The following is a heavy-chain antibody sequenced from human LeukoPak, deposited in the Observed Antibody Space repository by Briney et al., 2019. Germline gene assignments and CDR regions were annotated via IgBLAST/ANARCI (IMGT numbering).Heavy chain of an antibody. CDR1: GGSISSGSYY. V-gene: IGHV4-61*02. J-gene: IGHJ6*02. CDR2: IYTSGST. CDR3: ARAGRYYYYYGMDV. Sequence: SETLSLTCTVSGGSISSGSYYWSWIRQPAGKGLEWIGRIYTSGSTNYNPSLKSRVTISVDTSKNQFFQKLSSVTAADTAVYYCARAGRYYYYYGMDVWGQGTTVTVSS.